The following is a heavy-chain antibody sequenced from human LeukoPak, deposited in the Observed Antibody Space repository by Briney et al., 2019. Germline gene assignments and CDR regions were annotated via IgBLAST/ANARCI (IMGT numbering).Heavy chain of an antibody. CDR1: GFIFSSYG. V-gene: IGHV1-18*01. D-gene: IGHD1-7*01. Sequence: ASVKVSCKASGFIFSSYGINWVRQAPGQGPEWMGRISAYNGNTNYAQKLQGRVTITADTSTDTAYMELSSLRSEDTAVYYCATLTGTTINSFDYWGQGTLVTVSS. J-gene: IGHJ4*02. CDR2: ISAYNGNT. CDR3: ATLTGTTINSFDY.